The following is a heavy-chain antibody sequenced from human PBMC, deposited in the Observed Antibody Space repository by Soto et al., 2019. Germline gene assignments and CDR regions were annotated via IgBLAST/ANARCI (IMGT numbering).Heavy chain of an antibody. CDR2: IIPIFGTA. CDR3: ARDYLAVAGRGGWFDP. J-gene: IGHJ5*02. V-gene: IGHV1-69*12. CDR1: GGTFSSYA. D-gene: IGHD6-19*01. Sequence: QVQLVQSGAEVKKPGSSVKVSGKASGGTFSSYAISWVRQAPGQGLEWMGGIIPIFGTANYAQKFQGRVTITADESTSTAYMELSSLRSEDTAVYYCARDYLAVAGRGGWFDPWGQGTLVTVSS.